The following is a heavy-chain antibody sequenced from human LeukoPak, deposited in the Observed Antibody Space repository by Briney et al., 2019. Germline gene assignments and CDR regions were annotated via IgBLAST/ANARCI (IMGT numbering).Heavy chain of an antibody. J-gene: IGHJ4*02. V-gene: IGHV3-48*01. CDR1: GFTFSSYS. Sequence: GGSLRLSCAASGFTFSSYSMNWVRQAPGKGLEWVSYISSSSSTIYYADSVKGRFTISRDNAKNSLYLQMNSLRAEDTAVYYCARDLKLELRQRHLFDYWGQGTLVTVSS. CDR2: ISSSSSTI. CDR3: ARDLKLELRQRHLFDY. D-gene: IGHD1-7*01.